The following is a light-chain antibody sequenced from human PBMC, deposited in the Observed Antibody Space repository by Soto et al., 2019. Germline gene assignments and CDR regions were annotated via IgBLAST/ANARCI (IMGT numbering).Light chain of an antibody. Sequence: QSALTQPASVSGSPGQSITISCTGTSSDVGGYNYVSWYQQHPGKAPKVMIYDVGNRPSGVSNRFSGSKSGNTASLTISGLQAEDEADYYCSSYTSSSTSVFGTGTKVTVL. CDR2: DVG. V-gene: IGLV2-14*01. CDR1: SSDVGGYNY. J-gene: IGLJ1*01. CDR3: SSYTSSSTSV.